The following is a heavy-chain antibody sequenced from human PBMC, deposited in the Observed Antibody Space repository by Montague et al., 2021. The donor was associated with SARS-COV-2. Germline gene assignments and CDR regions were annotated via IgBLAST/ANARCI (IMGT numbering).Heavy chain of an antibody. J-gene: IGHJ4*02. CDR3: AKGIPGYRGFDY. V-gene: IGHV3-43*01. CDR2: IGTAGKYT. CDR1: GFTFGDFT. D-gene: IGHD5-24*01. Sequence: FRSFSCAASGFTFGDFTMHWVRQPPGKGLEWVSLIGTAGKYTNYAASVKGRFTITRDNSKNSLYLQMNSLKREDSALYYCAKGIPGYRGFDYWGQGTLVTVSS.